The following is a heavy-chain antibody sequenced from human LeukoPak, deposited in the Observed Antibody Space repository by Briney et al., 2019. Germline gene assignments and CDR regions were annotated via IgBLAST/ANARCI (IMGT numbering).Heavy chain of an antibody. CDR2: MNPNSGNT. J-gene: IGHJ4*02. V-gene: IGHV1-8*03. Sequence: ASVKVSCKASGYTFTSYDINWVRQATGQRLEWMGWMNPNSGNTGYAQKFQGRVTITRNTSISTAYMELSSLRSEDTAVYYCVVGAYYDSSGHDYWGQGTLVTVSS. CDR3: VVGAYYDSSGHDY. CDR1: GYTFTSYD. D-gene: IGHD3-22*01.